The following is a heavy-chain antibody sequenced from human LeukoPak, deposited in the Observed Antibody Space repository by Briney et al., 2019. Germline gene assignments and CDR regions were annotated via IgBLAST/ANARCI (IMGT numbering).Heavy chain of an antibody. D-gene: IGHD2-2*01. CDR3: ARDQMPPGGYCSGTSCHGDWYFDL. CDR2: IYHSGTT. J-gene: IGHJ2*01. V-gene: IGHV4-30-2*01. CDR1: GAFIRGGGVF. Sequence: SETLSLTCTVSGAFIRGGGVFGSWVRQPPGKGLEGIVYIYHSGTTYYRPSLKSRVTISIDTSKNQFSLQLRSVTAADTAVYYCARDQMPPGGYCSGTSCHGDWYFDLWGRGTLVTVSS.